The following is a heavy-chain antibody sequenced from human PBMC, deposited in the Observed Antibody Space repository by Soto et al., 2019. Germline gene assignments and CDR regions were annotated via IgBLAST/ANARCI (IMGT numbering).Heavy chain of an antibody. CDR3: TRGLLTDFFDY. CDR2: ISGSGGST. J-gene: IGHJ4*02. V-gene: IGHV3-23*01. CDR1: GFTFSSYA. Sequence: SLRLSCAASGFTFSSYAMSWVRQAPGKGLEWVSAISGSGGSTYYADSVKGRFTISRDNSKNTLYLQVNSLRNDDTAVYYCTRGLLTDFFDYWGQGALVTVSS.